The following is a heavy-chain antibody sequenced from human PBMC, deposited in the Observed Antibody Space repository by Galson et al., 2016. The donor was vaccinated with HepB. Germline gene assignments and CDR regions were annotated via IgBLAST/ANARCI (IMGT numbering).Heavy chain of an antibody. CDR2: MNPNSGNT. D-gene: IGHD3-10*01. CDR1: GYRFTSYD. J-gene: IGHJ5*02. V-gene: IGHV1-8*01. Sequence: SVKVSCKASGYRFTSYDINWVRQATGQGLEWRGWMNPNSGNTGYAQKFQGRVTMTRDTSISTAYLELSSLRSEDTSVYYCARMHFYGWGREGNWFDAWGQGTLVTVSS. CDR3: ARMHFYGWGREGNWFDA.